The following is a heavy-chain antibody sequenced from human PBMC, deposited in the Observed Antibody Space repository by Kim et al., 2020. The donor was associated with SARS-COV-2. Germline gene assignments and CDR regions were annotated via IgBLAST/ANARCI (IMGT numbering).Heavy chain of an antibody. Sequence: GGSLRLSCAASGFSFSSYPMTWVHQAPGKGLEWVSYISGGSTTTYYADSVRGRFTISRDNAKNSLFLQMNSLREEDTAVYYCARDMGVTGADDSWGQGTL. D-gene: IGHD6-13*01. CDR1: GFSFSSYP. CDR3: ARDMGVTGADDS. V-gene: IGHV3-48*02. J-gene: IGHJ4*02. CDR2: ISGGSTTT.